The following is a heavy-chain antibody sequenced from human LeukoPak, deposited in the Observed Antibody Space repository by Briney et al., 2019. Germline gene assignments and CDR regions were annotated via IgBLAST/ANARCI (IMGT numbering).Heavy chain of an antibody. J-gene: IGHJ3*01. CDR2: TYFRSKWYN. Sequence: SQTLSLTCALSGDSVSSDSTAWNWIRQSPSRGLEWLGRTYFRSKWYNDYAVSVKSRITINPDTSKNQLSLQLNSVTPEDTAVYYCAREGGDAFDVWGQGTMVTVSS. CDR3: AREGGDAFDV. CDR1: GDSVSSDSTA. D-gene: IGHD1-26*01. V-gene: IGHV6-1*01.